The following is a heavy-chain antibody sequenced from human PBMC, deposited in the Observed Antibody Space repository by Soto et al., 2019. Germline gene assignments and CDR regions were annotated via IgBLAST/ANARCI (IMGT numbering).Heavy chain of an antibody. CDR3: AKVGGSSSFFTSYNWFDP. D-gene: IGHD6-6*01. CDR1: GYTLTELS. CDR2: FDPEDGET. V-gene: IGHV1-24*01. J-gene: IGHJ5*02. Sequence: GASVKVSCKVSGYTLTELSMHWVRQAPGKGLEWMGGFDPEDGETIYAQKFQGRVTMTEDTSTDTAYMELSSLRAEDTAVYYCAKVGGSSSFFTSYNWFDPWGQGTLVTVSS.